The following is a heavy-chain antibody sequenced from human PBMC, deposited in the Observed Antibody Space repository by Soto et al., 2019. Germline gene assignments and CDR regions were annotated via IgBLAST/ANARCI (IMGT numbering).Heavy chain of an antibody. CDR1: GGSFSGYY. J-gene: IGHJ6*02. Sequence: QVQLQQWGAGLLKPSETLSLTCAVYGGSFSGYYWSWIRQPPGKGLEWIGEINHSGSTNYNPSLKRRVTILVDTSKNQFSLRLSSVTAAYTAVYYCARGLSGWYGNYYYYYGMDVWGQGTTVTVSS. D-gene: IGHD6-19*01. CDR3: ARGLSGWYGNYYYYYGMDV. CDR2: INHSGST. V-gene: IGHV4-34*01.